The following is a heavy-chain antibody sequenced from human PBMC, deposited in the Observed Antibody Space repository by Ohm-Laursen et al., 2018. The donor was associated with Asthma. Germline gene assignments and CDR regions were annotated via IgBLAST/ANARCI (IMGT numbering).Heavy chain of an antibody. CDR3: ASRITIFGVVAEFDY. CDR2: INHSGST. CDR1: GGSFSGYY. Sequence: PSDTLSLTCAVYGGSFSGYYWSWIRQPPGKGLEWIGEINHSGSTNYNPSLKSRVTISVDTSKNQFSLKLSSVTAADTAVYYCASRITIFGVVAEFDYWGQGTLVTVSS. D-gene: IGHD3-3*01. J-gene: IGHJ4*02. V-gene: IGHV4-34*01.